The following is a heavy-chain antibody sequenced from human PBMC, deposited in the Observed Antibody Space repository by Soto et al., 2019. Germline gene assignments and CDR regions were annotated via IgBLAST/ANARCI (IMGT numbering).Heavy chain of an antibody. CDR3: SRGGGGGLFDL. CDR2: ISPKGTYK. Sequence: QVQLVESGGGLVKPGGSLRLSGATSGFTFTDSYMTWIRQAPGKGLEFVSYISPKGTYKAYADSVKGRFTISRDNTQNSLYLQLNSLRDEDTALYSCSRGGGGGLFDLWGQGAFVTVSS. CDR1: GFTFTDSY. J-gene: IGHJ5*02. D-gene: IGHD2-21*01. V-gene: IGHV3-11*06.